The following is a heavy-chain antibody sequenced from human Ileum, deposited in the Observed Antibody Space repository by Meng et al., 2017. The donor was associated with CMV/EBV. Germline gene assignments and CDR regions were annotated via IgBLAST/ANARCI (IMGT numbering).Heavy chain of an antibody. Sequence: GESLKISCAASGFTFNSFYMSWVRQAPGKGLEWVASIRGDGIEINYADSVKGRFTIPRDNAKSSLYLQMNSLRVEDTAMYYCVRGRVANPDWGQGKLVNGAS. V-gene: IGHV3-7*01. CDR3: VRGRVANPD. CDR1: GFTFNSFY. CDR2: IRGDGIEI. J-gene: IGHJ4*02. D-gene: IGHD3-10*01.